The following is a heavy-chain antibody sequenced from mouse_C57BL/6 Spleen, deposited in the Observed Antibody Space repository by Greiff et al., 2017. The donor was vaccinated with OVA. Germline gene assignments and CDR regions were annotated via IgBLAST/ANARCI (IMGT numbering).Heavy chain of an antibody. D-gene: IGHD1-1*01. CDR3: SREYYYGSPSIAY. V-gene: IGHV1-53*01. J-gene: IGHJ3*01. CDR2: IDPSNGGT. CDR1: GYTFTSYW. Sequence: VQLQQPGTELVKPGASVKLSCKASGYTFTSYWMHWVKQRPGQGLEWIGNIDPSNGGTNYNAQFKSKATLTVDKSSSTAYMQLSSLTSEDSAVYYWSREYYYGSPSIAYWGQGTLVTVSA.